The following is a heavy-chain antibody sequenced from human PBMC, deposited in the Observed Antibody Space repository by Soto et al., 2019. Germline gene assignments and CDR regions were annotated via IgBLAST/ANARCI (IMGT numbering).Heavy chain of an antibody. J-gene: IGHJ5*02. V-gene: IGHV4-30-2*06. CDR1: GASISYGGFS. CDR3: ARGGSCYNWFDP. Sequence: SETLSLTCTVSGASISYGGFSWSWIRQSPGKGLEWIGYISHLESTYFHPSFKSRLTMSIDRTRNQFSLKLSSVTAADMAVYYCARGGSCYNWFDPWGQGTLVTVSS. D-gene: IGHD2-15*01. CDR2: ISHLEST.